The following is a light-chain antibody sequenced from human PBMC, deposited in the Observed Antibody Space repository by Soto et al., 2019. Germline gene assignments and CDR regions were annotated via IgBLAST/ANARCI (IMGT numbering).Light chain of an antibody. CDR2: GGS. CDR1: QSVSITY. CDR3: QQYDTSPWT. V-gene: IGKV3-20*01. J-gene: IGKJ1*01. Sequence: ELVLTQSPCTLSLSPGDRATLSCRVSQSVSITYLAWYQQKPGQAPRLLIYGGSSRATGIPDRFSGSGSGTDFTLTISRLEPEDFAVYYCQQYDTSPWTFGQGTKVDIK.